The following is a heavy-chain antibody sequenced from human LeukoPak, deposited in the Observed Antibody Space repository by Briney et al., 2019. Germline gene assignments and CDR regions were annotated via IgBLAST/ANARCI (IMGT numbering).Heavy chain of an antibody. D-gene: IGHD3-3*01. CDR1: GGSFSAYY. CDR3: ARGFGFLEWLLKGYYSYGLDV. Sequence: SETLSLTCAVYGGSFSAYYWSWIRQPTGKGLEWIGEINHSGSTNYNPSLKSRVTISVDTSKNQISLKLSSVTAADTAVYYCARGFGFLEWLLKGYYSYGLDVWGPGATVTVSS. J-gene: IGHJ6*02. CDR2: INHSGST. V-gene: IGHV4-34*01.